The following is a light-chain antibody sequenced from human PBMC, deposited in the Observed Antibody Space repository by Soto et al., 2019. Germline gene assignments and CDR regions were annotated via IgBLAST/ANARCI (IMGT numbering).Light chain of an antibody. J-gene: IGKJ5*01. Sequence: EIVMTQSPATLSVSPGEGATLSCRASQSVSISLAWYQHKPGQAPRLLIHGASTRASGIPPKFSGSGSGTEFTLTISSLQSEDFVVYYCQQYNSWPPITFGQGTRLEIK. CDR2: GAS. V-gene: IGKV3D-15*01. CDR1: QSVSIS. CDR3: QQYNSWPPIT.